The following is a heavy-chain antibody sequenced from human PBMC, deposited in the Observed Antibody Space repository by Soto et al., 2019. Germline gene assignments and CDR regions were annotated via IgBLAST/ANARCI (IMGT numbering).Heavy chain of an antibody. D-gene: IGHD6-13*01. CDR3: ARYRREAVAGYTLDN. J-gene: IGHJ4*02. CDR1: GGSISSNY. V-gene: IGHV4-59*01. Sequence: SETLSLTCTVSGGSISSNYWTWIRQPPGKGLEWIGYVYNSGSTNYNPSLKSRVTISEDTSKSQFSLKVNSMTAADTAVYYCARYRREAVAGYTLDNWDQGILVTVSS. CDR2: VYNSGST.